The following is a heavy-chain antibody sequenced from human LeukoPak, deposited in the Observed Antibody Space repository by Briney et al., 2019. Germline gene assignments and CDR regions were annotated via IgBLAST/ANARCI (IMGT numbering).Heavy chain of an antibody. V-gene: IGHV1-24*01. CDR3: TTGKIYCSSCSDDY. Sequence: ASVKVSCKVSGYTLTELSMHWVRQAPGKGLEWMGGFDPGDPEDGEPIYAQKFQGRVTMTEDTSTDTAYMELSSLRSEDTAVYYCTTGKIYCSSCSDDYWGQGTLVTVSS. CDR1: GYTLTELS. D-gene: IGHD6-13*01. CDR2: FDPGDPEDGEP. J-gene: IGHJ4*02.